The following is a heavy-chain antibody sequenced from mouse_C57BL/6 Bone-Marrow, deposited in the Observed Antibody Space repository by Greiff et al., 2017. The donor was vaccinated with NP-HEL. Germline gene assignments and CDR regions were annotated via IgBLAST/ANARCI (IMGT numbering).Heavy chain of an antibody. CDR2: INYDGSST. Sequence: EVQVVESEGGLVQPGSSMKLSCTASGFTFSDYYMAWVRQVPEKGLEWVANINYDGSSTYYLDSLKSRFIISRDNAKNILYLQMSSLKSEDTATYYCARVRGNYVPYWYFDVWGTGTTVTVSS. V-gene: IGHV5-16*01. CDR1: GFTFSDYY. CDR3: ARVRGNYVPYWYFDV. J-gene: IGHJ1*03. D-gene: IGHD2-1*01.